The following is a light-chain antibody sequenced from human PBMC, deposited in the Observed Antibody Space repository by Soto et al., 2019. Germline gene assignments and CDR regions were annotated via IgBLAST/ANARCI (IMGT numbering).Light chain of an antibody. CDR3: QQYYDWPFT. CDR1: QSVSVN. V-gene: IGKV3-15*01. CDR2: GVS. J-gene: IGKJ3*01. Sequence: EIVMTQSPGTLSVSRGERATLSCRASQSVSVNLAWYQQKPGQAPRLLIYGVSTRATVIPARFSGSESGTEFTLTISSLQSEDFALYYCQQYYDWPFTFGPGTKVDIK.